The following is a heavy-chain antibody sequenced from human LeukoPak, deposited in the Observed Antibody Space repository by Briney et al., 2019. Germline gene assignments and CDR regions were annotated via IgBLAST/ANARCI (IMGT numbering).Heavy chain of an antibody. CDR2: INAGNGNT. J-gene: IGHJ4*02. CDR1: GYTFTSYA. D-gene: IGHD3-10*01. Sequence: ASVKVSCKASGYTFTSYAMHWVRQAPGQRLEWMGWINAGNGNTKYSQKFQGRVTITRDTSASTAYMELSSLRSEDTAVYYCARELWFGELLSPCYFDFWGQGTLVSVSS. V-gene: IGHV1-3*01. CDR3: ARELWFGELLSPCYFDF.